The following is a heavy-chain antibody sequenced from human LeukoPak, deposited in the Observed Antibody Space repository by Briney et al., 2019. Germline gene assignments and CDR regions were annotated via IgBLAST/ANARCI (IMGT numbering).Heavy chain of an antibody. D-gene: IGHD3-9*01. CDR1: GFTFSSYG. J-gene: IGHJ2*01. CDR2: IWYDGSNK. V-gene: IGHV3-33*06. CDR3: AKNQKDILTGDGWDFEP. Sequence: AGGSLRLSCAASGFTFSSYGMHWVRQAPGKGLEWVAVIWYDGSNKYYADSVKGRFTISRDNSKNTLYLQMNSLRAEDTAVYYCAKNQKDILTGDGWDFEPLGRGTLVTVS.